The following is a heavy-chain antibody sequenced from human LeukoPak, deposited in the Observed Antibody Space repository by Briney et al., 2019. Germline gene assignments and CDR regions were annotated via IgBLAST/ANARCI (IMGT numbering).Heavy chain of an antibody. J-gene: IGHJ3*02. Sequence: KTSETLSLTCTVSGDPISGFFWNWIRQPAGKGLEWLGLIYKSGDVNYHPSFRSRLFMSVDRSKTQVSLKLSSVTAADTAVYYCARDNRAMIVVVTPGGFDIWGQGTMVTVSS. CDR1: GDPISGFF. CDR2: IYKSGDV. D-gene: IGHD3-22*01. V-gene: IGHV4-4*07. CDR3: ARDNRAMIVVVTPGGFDI.